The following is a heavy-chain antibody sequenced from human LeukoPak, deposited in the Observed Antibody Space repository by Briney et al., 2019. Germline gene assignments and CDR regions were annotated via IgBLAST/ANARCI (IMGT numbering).Heavy chain of an antibody. Sequence: SETLSLTCTVSGGSISSGDYYWSWIRQPPGKGLEWIGYIYYSGSTYYNPSLKSRVTISVDTSKNQFSLKLSSVTAADTAVYYCARVQITIFGVVIIRGAFDIWGQGTMVTVSS. V-gene: IGHV4-30-4*02. CDR3: ARVQITIFGVVIIRGAFDI. CDR2: IYYSGST. CDR1: GGSISSGDYY. J-gene: IGHJ3*02. D-gene: IGHD3-3*01.